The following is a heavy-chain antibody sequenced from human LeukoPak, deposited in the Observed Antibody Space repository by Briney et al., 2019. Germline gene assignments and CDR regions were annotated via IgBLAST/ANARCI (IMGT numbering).Heavy chain of an antibody. J-gene: IGHJ4*02. V-gene: IGHV3-23*01. CDR1: GGSVSSGSYY. CDR3: AKEYSSSWIYYFDY. CDR2: ISGSGGST. Sequence: ETLSLTCTVSGGSVSSGSYYWSWVRQAPGKGLEWVSTISGSGGSTYYADSVKGRFTISRDNSKNTLYLQMNSLRAEDTAVYYCAKEYSSSWIYYFDYWGQGTLVTVSS. D-gene: IGHD6-13*01.